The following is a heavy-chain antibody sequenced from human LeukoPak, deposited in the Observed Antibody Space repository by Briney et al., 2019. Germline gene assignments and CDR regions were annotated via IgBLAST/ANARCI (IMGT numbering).Heavy chain of an antibody. CDR1: GFTFSSSA. D-gene: IGHD1-20*01. J-gene: IGHJ4*02. Sequence: PGGSLRLSWAASGFTFSSSAMSWVRQAAGKGLEWVSAISGSGGSTYYADSVKGRFTISRDNSKNTLYLQMNSLRAEDTAEYYCAKDPARITDDYWGQGTLVTVSS. CDR2: ISGSGGST. V-gene: IGHV3-23*01. CDR3: AKDPARITDDY.